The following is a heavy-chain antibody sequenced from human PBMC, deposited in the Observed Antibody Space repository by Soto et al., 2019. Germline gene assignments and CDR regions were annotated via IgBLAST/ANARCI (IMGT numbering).Heavy chain of an antibody. CDR1: GGSISSGDYY. J-gene: IGHJ4*02. V-gene: IGHV4-30-4*01. D-gene: IGHD3-3*01. Sequence: PSETLSLTCTVSGGSISSGDYYWSWIRQPPGKGLEWIGYIYYSGSTYYNPSLKSRVTISVDTSKNQFSLKLSSVTAADTAVYDCPSAVLRFLDSSYSCGRGTLVTVSS. CDR2: IYYSGST. CDR3: PSAVLRFLDSSYS.